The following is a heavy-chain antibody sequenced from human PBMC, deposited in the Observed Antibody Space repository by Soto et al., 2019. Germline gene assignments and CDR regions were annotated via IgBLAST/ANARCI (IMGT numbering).Heavy chain of an antibody. CDR1: GLTLRAND. V-gene: IGHV3-30*18. J-gene: IGHJ4*02. D-gene: IGHD1-1*01. CDR3: AKDRRDGEYNSVYDF. Sequence: QVQLVESGGGVVQPGRSRRLSGPASGLTLRANDSPWARQAPGRGLEWVAMISHEGTIKYWADSEKGRFTISRDNSKNALYLQMNSLRAEDTAVYYCAKDRRDGEYNSVYDFWGQGALVTVSS. CDR2: ISHEGTIK.